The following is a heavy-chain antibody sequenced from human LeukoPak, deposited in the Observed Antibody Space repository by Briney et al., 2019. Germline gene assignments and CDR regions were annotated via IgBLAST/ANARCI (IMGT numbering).Heavy chain of an antibody. D-gene: IGHD3-10*01. CDR2: TYYSGST. Sequence: SETLSLTCTVSGGSISSYYWSWIRQPPGKGLEWIGYTYYSGSTSYNPSLKSRVTISVDTSKNQFSLKLSSVTAADTAVYYCAKSYGSGNYFDYWGQGTLVTVSS. J-gene: IGHJ4*02. CDR1: GGSISSYY. V-gene: IGHV4-59*12. CDR3: AKSYGSGNYFDY.